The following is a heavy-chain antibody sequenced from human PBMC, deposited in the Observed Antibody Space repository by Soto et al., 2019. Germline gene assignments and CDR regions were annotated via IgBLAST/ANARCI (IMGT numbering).Heavy chain of an antibody. V-gene: IGHV4-39*01. CDR3: ARHYSSVRAIFGVAYSAFDP. CDR2: IYYSGST. J-gene: IGHJ5*02. D-gene: IGHD3-3*01. CDR1: GGSISSSSYY. Sequence: SETLSLTCTVSGGSISSSSYYWGWIRPPPGKGLEWIGSIYYSGSTYYTPSLKSRVTISVDTSKNQFSLKLSSVTAADTAVYYCARHYSSVRAIFGVAYSAFDPWGQGTLVTVSS.